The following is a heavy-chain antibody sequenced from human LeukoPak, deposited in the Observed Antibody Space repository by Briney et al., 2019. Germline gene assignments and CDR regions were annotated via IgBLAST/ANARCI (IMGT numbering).Heavy chain of an antibody. Sequence: PSETLSLTCAVYGGSFSGYYWSWIRQPPGKGLEWIGEINHSGSTNYNPSLKSRVTISVDTSKNQFSLKLSSVTAADTAVYYCARGRSTTVTTWYYFDYWGQGTLVTVSS. CDR1: GGSFSGYY. CDR3: ARGRSTTVTTWYYFDY. V-gene: IGHV4-34*01. D-gene: IGHD4-17*01. J-gene: IGHJ4*02. CDR2: INHSGST.